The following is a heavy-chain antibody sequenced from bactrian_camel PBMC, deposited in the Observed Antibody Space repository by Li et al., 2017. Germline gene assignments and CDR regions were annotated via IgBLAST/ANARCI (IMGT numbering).Heavy chain of an antibody. Sequence: DVQLVESGGGLVQPGGSLRLSCAASGFTFITYPMSWDRQAPGKGLEWVSSINSGGGSTYYADSVKGRFTISRDNAKNALYLHLNSLKTEDTAMYYCTKDSTDAGWASTYWGQGTQVTVS. CDR3: TKDSTDAGWASTY. CDR2: INSGGGST. D-gene: IGHD1*01. J-gene: IGHJ4*01. CDR1: GFTFITYP. V-gene: IGHV3S31*01.